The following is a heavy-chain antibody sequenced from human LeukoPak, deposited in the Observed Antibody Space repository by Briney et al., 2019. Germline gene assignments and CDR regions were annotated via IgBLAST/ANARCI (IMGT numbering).Heavy chain of an antibody. V-gene: IGHV3-30*02. J-gene: IGHJ4*02. D-gene: IGHD6-19*01. Sequence: GGSLRLSCAASGFTFSSYGIHWVRQAPGKGLEWVAFIRFDESNKFYADSVNGRFTISRDNFKNTLYLQMNSLRVEDTAVYYCAKGVRAVAGGFDYWGQGTLVTVSS. CDR2: IRFDESNK. CDR1: GFTFSSYG. CDR3: AKGVRAVAGGFDY.